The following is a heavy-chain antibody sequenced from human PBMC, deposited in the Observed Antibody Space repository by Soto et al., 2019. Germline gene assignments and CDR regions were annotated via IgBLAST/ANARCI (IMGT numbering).Heavy chain of an antibody. CDR3: ARLTILGLPWDY. Sequence: QVQLVQSGGEVKKPGASVKVSCKTSGYTFTSYGISWVRQAPGQGPEWLGRISGYNGNTNYAQKFQGRVTLTTDTSTSTAYMELRSLRSDDTAVYYCARLTILGLPWDYWGQGTLVTVSS. V-gene: IGHV1-18*04. CDR2: ISGYNGNT. D-gene: IGHD3-3*01. J-gene: IGHJ4*02. CDR1: GYTFTSYG.